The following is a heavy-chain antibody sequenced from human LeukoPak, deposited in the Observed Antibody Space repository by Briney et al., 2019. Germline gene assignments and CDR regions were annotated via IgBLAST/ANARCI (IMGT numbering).Heavy chain of an antibody. V-gene: IGHV2-5*02. D-gene: IGHD3-3*01. CDR1: GFSLNTRPMG. Sequence: RESGPTLVNPTQTLTLTCTFSGFSLNTRPMGVGWIRQPPGKALEWLAFAYWDDDKRYSPSLKSRLTITKDTSKNQVVLTMTNMDPVDTATYYCAHKALRFLEPAFDYWGQGTLVTVSS. CDR3: AHKALRFLEPAFDY. J-gene: IGHJ4*02. CDR2: AYWDDDK.